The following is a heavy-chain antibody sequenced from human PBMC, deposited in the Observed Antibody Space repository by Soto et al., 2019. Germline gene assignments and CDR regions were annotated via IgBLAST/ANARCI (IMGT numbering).Heavy chain of an antibody. Sequence: QVQLEQSAPEVKKPGASVKVSCKASGYTFTTYGISWVRQAPGEGLEWLGWINTHNGNTNYAQNPQGRVSMTADTSPNTASMELRSLRSDDTAIYYCTREGSAPYYYYAMDAWGQGTTVTVSS. V-gene: IGHV1-18*01. D-gene: IGHD3-10*01. J-gene: IGHJ6*02. CDR3: TREGSAPYYYYAMDA. CDR2: INTHNGNT. CDR1: GYTFTTYG.